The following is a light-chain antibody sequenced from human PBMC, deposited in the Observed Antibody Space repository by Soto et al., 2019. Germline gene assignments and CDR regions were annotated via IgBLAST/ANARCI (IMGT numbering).Light chain of an antibody. J-gene: IGKJ1*01. V-gene: IGKV3-15*01. Sequence: ILMTQSPATLSVSPGERATLSCRASQSVSNNLAWYHQKPGQPPRLLIYDASTRATGIPARFSGSGSGTEFTLTISGLQSEDFAVYYGQQYNNWPPWTFGQGTKGEIK. CDR1: QSVSNN. CDR3: QQYNNWPPWT. CDR2: DAS.